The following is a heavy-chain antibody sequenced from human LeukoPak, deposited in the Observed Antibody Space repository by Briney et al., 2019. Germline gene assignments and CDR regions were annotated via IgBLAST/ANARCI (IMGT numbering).Heavy chain of an antibody. CDR2: ISGSGSST. J-gene: IGHJ4*02. D-gene: IGHD6-19*01. V-gene: IGHV3-23*01. CDR3: AKAVGYSSGWPRFDY. CDR1: GFTFSSYA. Sequence: GGSLRLSCAASGFTFSSYAMSWVRQAPGKGLEWVSAISGSGSSTYFADSVKGRVTISRDKSKNTLYLQMNSLRAEDTAVYYCAKAVGYSSGWPRFDYWGQGTLVTASS.